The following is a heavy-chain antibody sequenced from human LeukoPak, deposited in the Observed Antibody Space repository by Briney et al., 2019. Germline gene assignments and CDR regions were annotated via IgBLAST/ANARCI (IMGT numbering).Heavy chain of an antibody. CDR1: GYSFTSYW. Sequence: GGALKISCKGSGYSFTSYWIGWVRQMPGKGLEWMGIIYPGDSDTRYSPSFQGQVTISADKSISTAYLQWSSLKASDTAMYYCATYAGYSSSYYYYMDVWGKGTTVTVSS. CDR2: IYPGDSDT. CDR3: ATYAGYSSSYYYYMDV. D-gene: IGHD6-13*01. J-gene: IGHJ6*03. V-gene: IGHV5-51*01.